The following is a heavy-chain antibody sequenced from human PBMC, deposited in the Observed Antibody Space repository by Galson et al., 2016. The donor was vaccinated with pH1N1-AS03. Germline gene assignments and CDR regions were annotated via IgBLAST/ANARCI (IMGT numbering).Heavy chain of an antibody. CDR3: ARGAVNLGREIFFLYNWFDP. CDR2: INTNTGNP. D-gene: IGHD3-10*01. V-gene: IGHV7-4-1*02. CDR1: AYTFTSYA. J-gene: IGHJ5*02. Sequence: SVKVSCKASAYTFTSYAMNWVRQAPGQGLEWMGWINTNTGNPTYAQGFTGRFVFSLDTSVSTTYLQISGLKAEDTAVYFCARGAVNLGREIFFLYNWFDPWGQGTLVTVSS.